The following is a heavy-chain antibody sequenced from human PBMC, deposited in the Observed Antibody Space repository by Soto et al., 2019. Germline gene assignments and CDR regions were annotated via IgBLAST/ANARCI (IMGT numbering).Heavy chain of an antibody. CDR3: AKDRDIAVASVYDS. J-gene: IGHJ4*02. Sequence: EVQLLESGGGLVQPGWSLRLSCAASGFTFSNDVMTWVRQTPGKGLEWVSVIRANGATTYYADSVKGRFTISRDNSRNTLYLQINGLRAEDTAVYYCAKDRDIAVASVYDSWGQGTLVTVYS. D-gene: IGHD6-19*01. CDR1: GFTFSNDV. CDR2: IRANGATT. V-gene: IGHV3-23*01.